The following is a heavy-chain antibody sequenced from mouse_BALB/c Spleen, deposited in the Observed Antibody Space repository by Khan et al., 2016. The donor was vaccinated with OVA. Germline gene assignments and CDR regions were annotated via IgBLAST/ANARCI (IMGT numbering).Heavy chain of an antibody. CDR3: TRGGGGNRFAD. V-gene: IGHV1S137*01. Sequence: ELVRPGVSVKISCKGSGYTFTDFTIHWVKQSHAKSLEWIGVISTYYGDATYNQKFKGKATMTVDKTSSTAYMELARLTSEDSAIYYCTRGGGGNRFADWGQGTLVTVSA. J-gene: IGHJ3*01. CDR1: GYTFTDFT. CDR2: ISTYYGDA.